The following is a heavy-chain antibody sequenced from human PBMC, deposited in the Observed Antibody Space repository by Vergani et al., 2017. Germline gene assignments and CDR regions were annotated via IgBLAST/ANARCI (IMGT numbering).Heavy chain of an antibody. Sequence: QAQLQESGPGLVKPSETLSLTCHVFGVSVTDYNCNWIRQAPGKGLEWIGSLSTTGGAPHASHKPSLKSRVSISVDTSKSQFSLRLTSVTAADSAIYYCAGDTHSWQRADRWGQGLLVSVSS. J-gene: IGHJ5*02. D-gene: IGHD6-13*01. V-gene: IGHV4-59*02. CDR2: LSTTGGAPHA. CDR3: AGDTHSWQRADR. CDR1: GVSVTDYN.